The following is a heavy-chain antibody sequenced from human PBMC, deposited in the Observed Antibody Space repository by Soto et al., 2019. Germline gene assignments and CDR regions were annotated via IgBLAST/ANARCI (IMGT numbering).Heavy chain of an antibody. V-gene: IGHV4-30-4*08. D-gene: IGHD3-22*01. CDR1: GDSITRSDHY. CDR2: IFYSGNK. CDR3: ARVGPGHYYDSSGFDY. J-gene: IGHJ4*02. Sequence: QVQLQESGPGLVRPSETLSVTCSVSGDSITRSDHYWTWIRQPPGKGLEWIGYIFYSGNKYYSPSLVDRISISVDTSKNEFYLQVTSVTAADTAVYYCARVGPGHYYDSSGFDYWGPGRLVTVSS.